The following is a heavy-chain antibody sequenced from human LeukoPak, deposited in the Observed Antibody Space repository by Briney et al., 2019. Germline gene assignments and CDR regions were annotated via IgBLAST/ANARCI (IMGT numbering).Heavy chain of an antibody. CDR2: ITTSGSI. V-gene: IGHV3-69-1*01. J-gene: IGHJ4*02. D-gene: IGHD5-12*01. CDR3: ARDRDIVAFDF. Sequence: GGSLRLSCAASGFAFTSYTINWVRRAPWKGLEWVSSITTSGSIKYADSVKGRFTISRDNAKNSVYLQMSSLRADDTAVYFCARDRDIVAFDFWGQGTLVTVSS. CDR1: GFAFTSYT.